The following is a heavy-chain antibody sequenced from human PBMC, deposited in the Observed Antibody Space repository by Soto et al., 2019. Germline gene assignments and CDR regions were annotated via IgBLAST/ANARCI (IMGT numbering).Heavy chain of an antibody. Sequence: QLQLQESGPGLVKPSETLSLSCTVSGGSISSSSSYWGWIRQPPGKGLEWIGSIYYSGTTYYNPSLKTRFTISVDTSENQFSLKLSSVAAADTAVYYCARMTPSTISCYYFDYWGQGALVTVSS. D-gene: IGHD2-15*01. J-gene: IGHJ4*02. V-gene: IGHV4-39*01. CDR3: ARMTPSTISCYYFDY. CDR1: GGSISSSSSY. CDR2: IYYSGTT.